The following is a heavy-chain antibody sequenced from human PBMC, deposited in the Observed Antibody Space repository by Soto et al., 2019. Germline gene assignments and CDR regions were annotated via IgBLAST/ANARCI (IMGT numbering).Heavy chain of an antibody. CDR3: ARTLYYYDTSGYR. D-gene: IGHD3-22*01. J-gene: IGHJ4*02. CDR1: GFTFSSYS. CDR2: ISSSSSYI. V-gene: IGHV3-21*01. Sequence: EVQLVESGGGLVKPGGSLRLSCAASGFTFSSYSMNWVRQAPGKGLEWVSSISSSSSYIYYADSEKGRFTISRDNAKNSLYLQMNSLRAEDTAVYYCARTLYYYDTSGYRWGQGTLVTVSS.